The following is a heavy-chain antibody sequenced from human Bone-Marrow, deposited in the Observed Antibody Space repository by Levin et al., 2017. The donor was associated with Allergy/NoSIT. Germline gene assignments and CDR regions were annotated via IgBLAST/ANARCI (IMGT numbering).Heavy chain of an antibody. CDR2: INSDGISS. CDR1: GFTFTNYW. CDR3: ASGSWGLGDGSANHYFHYYYGLDV. D-gene: IGHD2/OR15-2a*01. Sequence: GESLKISCAASGFTFTNYWMHWVRQGPGKGLVWISRINSDGISSSYADDVKGRLTISRDNAKNTVYLQMNGLRAEDTAVYYCASGSWGLGDGSANHYFHYYYGLDVWGQGTSVTVSS. J-gene: IGHJ6*02. V-gene: IGHV3-74*01.